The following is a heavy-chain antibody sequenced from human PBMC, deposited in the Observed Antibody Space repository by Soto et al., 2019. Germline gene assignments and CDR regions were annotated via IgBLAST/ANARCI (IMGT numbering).Heavy chain of an antibody. Sequence: GVSLRLSCAASGFTFSSYGMHWVRQAPGKGLEWVAVIWYDGSNKYYADSVKGRFTISRDNSKNTLYLQMNSLRAEDTAVYYCARDRQTVVVSAFDLWGQGTMVTVS. CDR2: IWYDGSNK. V-gene: IGHV3-33*01. D-gene: IGHD3-22*01. CDR3: ARDRQTVVVSAFDL. CDR1: GFTFSSYG. J-gene: IGHJ3*01.